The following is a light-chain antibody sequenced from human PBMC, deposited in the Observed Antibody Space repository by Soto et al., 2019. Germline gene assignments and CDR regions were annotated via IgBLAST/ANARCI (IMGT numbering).Light chain of an antibody. CDR1: INDVGGYNY. CDR3: MSYAGGNRFV. J-gene: IGLJ1*01. V-gene: IGLV2-8*01. Sequence: QSALTPPPSASGSPGQSVTISCAGTINDVGGYNYVSWYQQHPGKVPQLMIYQVTKRPSGVPDRFSASKSDTTASLTISGLQAEDEGDYYCMSYAGGNRFVFGTGTKLTVL. CDR2: QVT.